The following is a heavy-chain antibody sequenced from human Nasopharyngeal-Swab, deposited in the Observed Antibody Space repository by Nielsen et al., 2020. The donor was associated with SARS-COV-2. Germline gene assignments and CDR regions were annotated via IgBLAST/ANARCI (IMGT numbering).Heavy chain of an antibody. J-gene: IGHJ6*02. V-gene: IGHV3-15*01. CDR1: GFTFSNAW. CDR2: IKSKTDGGTT. Sequence: GESLRISCAASGFTFSNAWMSWVRQAPGKGLEWVGRIKSKTDGGTTDYAAPMKGRFTISRDDSKNTLYLQMNSLKTEDTAVYYCTTQGPREYDYGYYYGMDVWGQGTTVTVSS. D-gene: IGHD4-17*01. CDR3: TTQGPREYDYGYYYGMDV.